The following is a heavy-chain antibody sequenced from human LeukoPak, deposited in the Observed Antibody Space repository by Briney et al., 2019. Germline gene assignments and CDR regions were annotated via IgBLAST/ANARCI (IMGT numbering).Heavy chain of an antibody. CDR1: GGSISSSSYY. V-gene: IGHV4-39*01. Sequence: PSETLSLTCAVSGGSISSSSYYWGWIRQPPGKGLEWIGSIYYSGSTYYNPSLKSRVTISVDTSKNQFSLKLSSVTAADTAVYYSASSFYYYDSSGYFLPWGQGTLVTVSS. J-gene: IGHJ4*02. CDR3: ASSFYYYDSSGYFLP. D-gene: IGHD3-22*01. CDR2: IYYSGST.